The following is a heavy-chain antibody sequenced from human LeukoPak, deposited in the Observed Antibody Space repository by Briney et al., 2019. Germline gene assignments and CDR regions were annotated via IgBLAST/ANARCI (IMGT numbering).Heavy chain of an antibody. Sequence: GGSLRLSCAASGFTFSSYGMHWVRQAPGKGLEWVAFIRYDGSNKYYADSVKGRFTISRDDAENSLYLQLNNLRLEDTAFYYCVKDSEARSSSWFYYFDLWGRGTLVTVSS. J-gene: IGHJ2*01. CDR3: VKDSEARSSSWFYYFDL. V-gene: IGHV3-30*02. CDR2: IRYDGSNK. D-gene: IGHD6-13*01. CDR1: GFTFSSYG.